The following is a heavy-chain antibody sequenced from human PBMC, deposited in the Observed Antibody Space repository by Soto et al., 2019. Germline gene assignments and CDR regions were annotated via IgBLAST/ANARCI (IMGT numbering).Heavy chain of an antibody. V-gene: IGHV3-21*01. J-gene: IGHJ4*02. CDR1: GFTFLTHT. Sequence: EVQLVDSGGGLVKPGGSLRLSCAGTGFTFLTHTMNWVRQAPGKGLEWVSSISPTGTFIYYTDSVKGRFTIFRDNAKNSLSLQRNSLRAEDTAVYYCARGPENNSNYPLDYWGQGTLVTVSS. CDR2: ISPTGTFI. CDR3: ARGPENNSNYPLDY. D-gene: IGHD4-4*01.